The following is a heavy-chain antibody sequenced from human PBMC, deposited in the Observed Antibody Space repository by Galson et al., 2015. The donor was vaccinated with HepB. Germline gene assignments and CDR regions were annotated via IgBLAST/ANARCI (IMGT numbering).Heavy chain of an antibody. V-gene: IGHV3-48*02. CDR2: ISISSTTI. CDR3: VKNGDMVATIFAY. CDR1: GFTFSLFA. D-gene: IGHD5-12*01. Sequence: SLRLSCAASGFTFSLFAMNWVRQAPGKGLEWVSYISISSTTIYYADSVKGRFTTSRDNAKNLVFLQMNSLRDEDTALYYCVKNGDMVATIFAYWGQGALVTVSS. J-gene: IGHJ4*02.